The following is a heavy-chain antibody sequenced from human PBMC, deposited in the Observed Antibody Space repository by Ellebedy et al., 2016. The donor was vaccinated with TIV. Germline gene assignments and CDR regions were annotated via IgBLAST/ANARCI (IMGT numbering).Heavy chain of an antibody. J-gene: IGHJ4*02. D-gene: IGHD3-9*01. CDR2: ISAHTGDT. CDR3: ARDQEDVEWLLSEPGIKLVKSAYFDY. Sequence: ASVKVSXXASGYSLLTYGMSWVRQAPGQGLEWMGSISAHTGDTNIAQKWQGRVTMFTDTSTSTAYMELRGLRYDDTAVYFCARDQEDVEWLLSEPGIKLVKSAYFDYWGQGTLVTVSS. V-gene: IGHV1-18*01. CDR1: GYSLLTYG.